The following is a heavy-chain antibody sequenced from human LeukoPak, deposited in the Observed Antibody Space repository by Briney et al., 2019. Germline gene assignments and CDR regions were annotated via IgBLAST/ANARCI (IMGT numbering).Heavy chain of an antibody. CDR3: ARDWDGGYFDY. Sequence: GGSLRLSCAASGFTVSSNYMSWVRQAPGKGLEWVSVIYSGGSTYYADSVKGRFAISRDNSKNTLYLQMNSLRAEDTAVYYCARDWDGGYFDYWGQGTLVTVSS. V-gene: IGHV3-66*02. J-gene: IGHJ4*02. CDR2: IYSGGST. CDR1: GFTVSSNY. D-gene: IGHD3-16*01.